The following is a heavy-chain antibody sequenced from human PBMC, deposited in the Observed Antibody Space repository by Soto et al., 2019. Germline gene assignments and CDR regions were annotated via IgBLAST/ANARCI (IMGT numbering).Heavy chain of an antibody. V-gene: IGHV4-31*03. CDR1: GGSISSGGYY. J-gene: IGHJ4*02. D-gene: IGHD2-21*02. CDR3: ARTPLPNCGGDCYSGSPFDY. Sequence: LSLTCTVSGGSISSGGYYWSWIRQHPGKGLEWIGYIYYSGSTYYNPSLKSRVTISVDTSKNQFSLKLSSVTAADTAVYYCARTPLPNCGGDCYSGSPFDYWGQGTLVTVSS. CDR2: IYYSGST.